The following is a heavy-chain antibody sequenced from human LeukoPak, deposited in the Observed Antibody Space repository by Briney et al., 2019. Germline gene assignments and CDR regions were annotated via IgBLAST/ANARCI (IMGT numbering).Heavy chain of an antibody. CDR2: IFHNGKT. CDR3: ARIFDS. V-gene: IGHV4-39*07. CDR1: GGSVSTSDYY. J-gene: IGHJ4*02. Sequence: MPSETLSHTCTVSGGSVSTSDYYWGWIRQTPGKGLEWIGDIFHNGKTNYNPSLKGRVTISIDTSNNQFSLRLPSVTAADTAVYYCARIFDSWGQGTLVTVSS.